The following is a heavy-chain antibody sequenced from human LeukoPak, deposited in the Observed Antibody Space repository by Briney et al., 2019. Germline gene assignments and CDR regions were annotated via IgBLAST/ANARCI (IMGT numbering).Heavy chain of an antibody. J-gene: IGHJ6*03. Sequence: GGSLRLSCAASGFTVSSNYMSWVRQAPGKGLEWVSVIYSGGSTYYADSVKGRFTISRDNSKNTLYLQMNSLSAEDTAVYYCARIRGSQYYYYYYMDVWGKGTTVTISS. CDR2: IYSGGST. CDR3: ARIRGSQYYYYYYMDV. CDR1: GFTVSSNY. D-gene: IGHD2-15*01. V-gene: IGHV3-66*01.